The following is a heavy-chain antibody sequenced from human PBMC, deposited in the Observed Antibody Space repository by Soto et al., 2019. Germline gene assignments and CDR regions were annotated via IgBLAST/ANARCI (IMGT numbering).Heavy chain of an antibody. CDR2: INPFGST. CDR1: GESFSRHS. CDR3: AKKHYSGFDS. V-gene: IGHV4-34*01. Sequence: SLTCAVYGESFSRHSWTWIRQTPGEGLEWIGEINPFGSTVFSASLKSRVTMSIDTSKMQFSLKMTSVTAADSAIYYCAKKHYSGFDSWGQGTLVTVSS. D-gene: IGHD2-15*01. J-gene: IGHJ4*02.